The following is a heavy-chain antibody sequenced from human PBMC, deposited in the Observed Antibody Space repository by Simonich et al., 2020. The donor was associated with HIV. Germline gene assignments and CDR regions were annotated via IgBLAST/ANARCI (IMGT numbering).Heavy chain of an antibody. CDR2: INHRGRT. J-gene: IGHJ3*02. V-gene: IGHV4-34*01. Sequence: VQLQQWGAGLLKPSETLSLTCAVYGGSFSGYYWSWIPQPPGKGLGWIGEINHRGRTHYTPSLKRRVTRSVATSKNHFSLKLSSGTAADTAVYYCASLDPMYYYDSSGYFDDAFDIWGQGTMVTVSS. CDR1: GGSFSGYY. D-gene: IGHD3-22*01. CDR3: ASLDPMYYYDSSGYFDDAFDI.